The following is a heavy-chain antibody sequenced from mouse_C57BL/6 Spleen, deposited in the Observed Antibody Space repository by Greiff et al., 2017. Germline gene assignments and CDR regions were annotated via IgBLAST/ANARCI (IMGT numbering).Heavy chain of an antibody. J-gene: IGHJ2*01. Sequence: EVQVVESGPVLVKPGASVKMSCKASGYTFTDYYMNWVKQSHGKSLEWIGVINPYNGGTSYNQKFKGKATLTVDKSSSTAYMELNSLTSEDSAVYYCARGGYYSNYWGQGTTLTVSS. CDR2: INPYNGGT. D-gene: IGHD2-5*01. CDR3: ARGGYYSNY. CDR1: GYTFTDYY. V-gene: IGHV1-19*01.